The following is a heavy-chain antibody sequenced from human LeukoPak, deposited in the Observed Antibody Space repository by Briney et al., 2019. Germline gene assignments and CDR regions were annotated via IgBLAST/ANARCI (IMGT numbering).Heavy chain of an antibody. CDR2: INPNSGGT. J-gene: IGHJ6*02. D-gene: IGHD6-19*01. CDR1: GYTFTGYY. V-gene: IGHV1-2*04. Sequence: RASVKVSCKASGYTFTGYYMHWVRQAPGQGLEWMGWINPNSGGTNYAQKFQGWVTMTRDTSISTAYMELSRLRSDDTAVYYCARERIAVAGTTYYYYYGMDVWGQGTTVTVSS. CDR3: ARERIAVAGTTYYYYYGMDV.